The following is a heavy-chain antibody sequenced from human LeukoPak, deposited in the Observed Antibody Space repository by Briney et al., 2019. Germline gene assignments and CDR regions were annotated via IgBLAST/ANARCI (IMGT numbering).Heavy chain of an antibody. CDR2: INPNSGGT. CDR1: GYTFTGYY. CDR3: ARGGPLLAGYCSGTSCYDDAFDI. D-gene: IGHD2-2*03. J-gene: IGHJ3*02. V-gene: IGHV1-2*02. Sequence: ASVKVSCKASGYTFTGYYMHWVRQAPGQGLEWMGWINPNSGGTNYAQKFQGRVTMTRDTSISTAYMELSRLRSDDTAVYYCARGGPLLAGYCSGTSCYDDAFDIWGQGTMVTVSS.